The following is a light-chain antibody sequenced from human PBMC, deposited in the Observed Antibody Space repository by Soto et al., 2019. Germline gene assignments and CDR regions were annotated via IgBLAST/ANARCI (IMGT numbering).Light chain of an antibody. Sequence: DIQMTQSPSSLSASVGDRVTITCRASQGIANYLAWYQQKPGKVPKLLIYAASTLQSGVPSRFSGSGSGTDVRLTISSLQPEDVATYYCQKYNSAPHTFGQGTKLEIK. CDR3: QKYNSAPHT. J-gene: IGKJ2*01. CDR2: AAS. V-gene: IGKV1-27*01. CDR1: QGIANY.